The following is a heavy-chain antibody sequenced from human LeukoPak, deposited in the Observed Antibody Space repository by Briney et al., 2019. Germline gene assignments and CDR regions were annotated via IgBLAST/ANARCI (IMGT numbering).Heavy chain of an antibody. Sequence: PSQTLSLTCTVSGGSISSGSYYWSWIRQPAGKGLEWIGRIYTSGSTNYNPSLKSRVTISVDTSKNQFSLKLSSVTAADTAVYYCASIPSLEYYFDYWGQGTLDTVSS. V-gene: IGHV4-61*02. CDR3: ASIPSLEYYFDY. J-gene: IGHJ4*02. CDR1: GGSISSGSYY. CDR2: IYTSGST. D-gene: IGHD2-2*02.